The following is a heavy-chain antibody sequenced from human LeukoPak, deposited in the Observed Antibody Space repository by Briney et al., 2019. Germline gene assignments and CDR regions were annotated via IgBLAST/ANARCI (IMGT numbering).Heavy chain of an antibody. V-gene: IGHV3-21*01. CDR2: ISSSSSYI. D-gene: IGHD1-1*01. CDR3: ASWNVDFDP. Sequence: GGSLRLSCAASGFTFSSYSMNWVRQAPGRGLEWVSSISSSSSYIYYADSVKGRFTISRDNAKNALYLQMNSLRAEDTAVYYCASWNVDFDPWGQGTLVTVSS. CDR1: GFTFSSYS. J-gene: IGHJ5*02.